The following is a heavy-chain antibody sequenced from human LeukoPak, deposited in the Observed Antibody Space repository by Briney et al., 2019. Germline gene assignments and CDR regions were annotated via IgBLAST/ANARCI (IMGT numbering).Heavy chain of an antibody. V-gene: IGHV3-7*01. CDR1: GFTFSSYW. Sequence: GGSLRLSCAAPGFTFSSYWMSWVRQAPGKGLEGVANIKQDGSEKYYVDSVKGRFTISRDNAKNSLYLQMNSLRAEDTAVYYCARETAVNWFDPWGQGTLVTVSS. CDR3: ARETAVNWFDP. CDR2: IKQDGSEK. J-gene: IGHJ5*02.